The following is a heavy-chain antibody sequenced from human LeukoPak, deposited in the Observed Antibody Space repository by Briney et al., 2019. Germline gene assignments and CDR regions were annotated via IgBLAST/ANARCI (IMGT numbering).Heavy chain of an antibody. CDR1: GFTFSSYS. J-gene: IGHJ4*02. V-gene: IGHV3-21*01. CDR3: ARDSGDGYNSY. D-gene: IGHD5-24*01. Sequence: GGSLRLSCAASGFTFSSYSMNWVRQAPGKGLEWVSSISSSSSYMYYADSVKGRFTISRDNAKNSLYLQMNSLRAEDTAVYYCARDSGDGYNSYWGQGTLVTVSS. CDR2: ISSSSSYM.